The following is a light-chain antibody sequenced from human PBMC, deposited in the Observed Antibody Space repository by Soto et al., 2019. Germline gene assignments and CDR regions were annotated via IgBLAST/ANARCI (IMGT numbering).Light chain of an antibody. CDR3: SSYRSSGAVV. Sequence: QSALTQPASVSGSPGQSITISCTGASYVSWYQQHPGKAPKLMIYDVSNRPSGVSNRFSGSKSGNTASLTISGLQAEDEAVYYWSSYRSSGAVVFGGGTKLTVL. CDR2: DVS. CDR1: SY. J-gene: IGLJ3*02. V-gene: IGLV2-14*01.